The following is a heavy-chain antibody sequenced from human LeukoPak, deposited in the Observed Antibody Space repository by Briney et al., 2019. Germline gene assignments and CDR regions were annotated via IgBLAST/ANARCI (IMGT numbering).Heavy chain of an antibody. CDR3: GRNGDYAIDF. Sequence: SETLSLTCAVSGGFISGGNWWSWVRQPPGKGLEWIGEIVHSGSTNYNPSLKSRVTISVDKSKNQFSLNLSSVTAADTAIYYCGRNGDYAIDFWGQGILVTVSS. CDR1: GGFISGGNW. D-gene: IGHD4-17*01. J-gene: IGHJ4*02. V-gene: IGHV4-4*02. CDR2: IVHSGST.